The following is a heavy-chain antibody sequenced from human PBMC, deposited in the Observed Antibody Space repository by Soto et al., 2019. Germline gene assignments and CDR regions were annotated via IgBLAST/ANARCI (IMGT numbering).Heavy chain of an antibody. CDR2: ISGSGGST. J-gene: IGHJ4*02. V-gene: IGHV3-23*01. Sequence: EVQLLESGGGLVQPGGSLRLSCAGSGFTFSSYAMSWVRQAPGKGLEWVSAISGSGGSTYYADSVKGRFTISRDNSKNTLYLQMNSLRAEDTAVYYCANIAVIAVAGTGFDYWGQGTLVTVSS. D-gene: IGHD6-19*01. CDR3: ANIAVIAVAGTGFDY. CDR1: GFTFSSYA.